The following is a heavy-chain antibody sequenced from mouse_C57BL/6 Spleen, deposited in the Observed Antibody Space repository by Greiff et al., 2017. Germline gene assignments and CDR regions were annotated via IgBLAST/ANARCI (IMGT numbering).Heavy chain of an antibody. Sequence: VQLQQSVAELVRPGASVKLSCTASGFNIKNTYMHWVKQRPEQGLEWIGRIDPANGNTKYAPKFQGQATITADTSTNTAYLQLSSLSSEDTVIYYCARSPLTTVVVDYWGQGTTLTVSS. CDR1: GFNIKNTY. V-gene: IGHV14-3*01. D-gene: IGHD1-1*01. CDR3: ARSPLTTVVVDY. CDR2: IDPANGNT. J-gene: IGHJ2*01.